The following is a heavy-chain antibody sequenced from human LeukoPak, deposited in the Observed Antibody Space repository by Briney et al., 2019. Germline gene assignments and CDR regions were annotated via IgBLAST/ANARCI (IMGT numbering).Heavy chain of an antibody. V-gene: IGHV3-9*01. CDR1: EFTFDDYA. CDR3: ARGVIAAAGGVY. J-gene: IGHJ4*02. CDR2: ISWSSSDI. D-gene: IGHD6-13*01. Sequence: GRSLRLSCAASEFTFDDYAMHWVRQAPGKGLEWVSSISWSSSDIHYADSVKGRFTISRDNARNSLYLQMNSLRAEDTAVYYCARGVIAAAGGVYWGQGTLVTVSS.